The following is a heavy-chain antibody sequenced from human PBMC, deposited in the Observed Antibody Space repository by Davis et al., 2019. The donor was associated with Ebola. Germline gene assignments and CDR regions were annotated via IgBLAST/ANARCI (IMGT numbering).Heavy chain of an antibody. CDR2: ISYSGGHI. V-gene: IGHV3-21*01. CDR1: GFTFSSYT. CDR3: ARRLNQRPYYYGMDV. Sequence: GESLKISCAASGFTFSSYTMTWVRQAPGKGLEWISSISYSGGHIYYADSMEGRFTISRDNAKNSLYLQMNSLRAEDTAVYYCARRLNQRPYYYGMDVWGQGTTVTVSS. J-gene: IGHJ6*02. D-gene: IGHD1-14*01.